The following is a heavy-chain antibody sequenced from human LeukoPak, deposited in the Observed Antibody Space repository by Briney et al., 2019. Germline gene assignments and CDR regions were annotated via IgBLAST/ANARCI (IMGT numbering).Heavy chain of an antibody. D-gene: IGHD3-9*01. CDR3: ARSPYDILTGYYNRYFDY. V-gene: IGHV1-69*05. J-gene: IGHJ4*02. CDR2: IIPIFGTA. Sequence: GASVKVSCKASGATFSSYAISWVRQAPGQGLEWMGGIIPIFGTANYAQKFQGRVTITTDESTSTAYMELSSLRSGDTAVYYCARSPYDILTGYYNRYFDYWGQGTLVTVSS. CDR1: GATFSSYA.